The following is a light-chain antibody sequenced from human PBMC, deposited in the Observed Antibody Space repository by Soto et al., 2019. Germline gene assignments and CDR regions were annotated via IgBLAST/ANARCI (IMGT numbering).Light chain of an antibody. CDR3: SSYTTGSTLYV. V-gene: IGLV2-14*01. CDR1: SNAIGAYKY. CDR2: EVS. J-gene: IGLJ1*01. Sequence: QSALTQPASVSGSPGQSITISCTGSSNAIGAYKYVSWYQQYPGKAPKLIIFEVSNRPSGVSNRFSGSKSGNTASLTIAGLQAEDEADYHCSSYTTGSTLYVFGGGTKVTV.